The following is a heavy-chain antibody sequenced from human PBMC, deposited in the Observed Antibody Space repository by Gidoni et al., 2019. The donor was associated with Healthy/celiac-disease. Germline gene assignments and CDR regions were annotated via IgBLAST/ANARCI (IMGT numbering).Heavy chain of an antibody. V-gene: IGHV3-30-3*01. J-gene: IGHJ3*02. CDR2: ISYDGSNK. D-gene: IGHD5-12*01. Sequence: QVQLVESGGGVVQHGRSLRLCCAASGFTFSSYAMHWVRQAPGKGLEWVAVISYDGSNKYYADSVKGRFTISRDNSKNTLYLQMNSLRAEDTAVYYCARDRGKDAFDIWGQGTMVTVSS. CDR3: ARDRGKDAFDI. CDR1: GFTFSSYA.